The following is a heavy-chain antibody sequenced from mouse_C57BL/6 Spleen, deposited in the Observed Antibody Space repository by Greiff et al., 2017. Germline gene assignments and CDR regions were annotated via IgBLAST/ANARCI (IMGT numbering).Heavy chain of an antibody. D-gene: IGHD2-4*01. Sequence: VQLQQSGAELMKPGASVKLSCKATGYTFTGYWIEWVKQRPGHGLEWIGEILPGSGSTNYNEKFKGKATFTEETSYNTAYIQCMSLTTENSAIYYCSRDDYEDFDYWGKGTTLTVSS. CDR1: GYTFTGYW. J-gene: IGHJ2*01. V-gene: IGHV1-9*01. CDR2: ILPGSGST. CDR3: SRDDYEDFDY.